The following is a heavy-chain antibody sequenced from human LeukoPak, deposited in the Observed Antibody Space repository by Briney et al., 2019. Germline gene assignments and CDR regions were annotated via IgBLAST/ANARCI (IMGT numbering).Heavy chain of an antibody. J-gene: IGHJ4*02. D-gene: IGHD6-13*01. V-gene: IGHV3-30*02. CDR2: IRYDESDK. CDR3: ARRWSFDY. CDR1: GFTFSHYG. Sequence: GGSLRLSCATSGFTFSHYGMHWVRQAPGRGLDWVAHIRYDESDKYYADSVKGRFTISRDNAKNTLYLQMNSLRAEDTAVYYCARRWSFDYWGQGTLVIVSS.